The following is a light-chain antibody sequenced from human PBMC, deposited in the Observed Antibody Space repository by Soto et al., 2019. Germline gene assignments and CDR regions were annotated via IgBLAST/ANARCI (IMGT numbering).Light chain of an antibody. CDR2: DAS. CDR1: QSISSH. Sequence: EIVLTQSTATLSLSPGERATLSCRASQSISSHLAWYQQKPGQSPRLLIYDASNMSTGVPARFSGSWSGTDFTLTSSCLAPEEFAIYYCHNLIIWPLTFGGWYKVEIK. J-gene: IGKJ4*01. CDR3: HNLIIWPLT. V-gene: IGKV3-11*01.